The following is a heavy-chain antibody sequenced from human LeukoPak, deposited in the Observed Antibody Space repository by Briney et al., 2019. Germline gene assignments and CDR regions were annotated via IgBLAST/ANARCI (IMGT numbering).Heavy chain of an antibody. CDR1: NASIDTHY. D-gene: IGHD2-8*01. V-gene: IGHV4-4*07. CDR3: ARALWANGLDS. Sequence: PSETLSLTCTVSNASIDTHYWNWIRQPAGKGLEWIGRIYAGGSTNYNPSLKSRVTMSAVASKKQFFLRLSSVTAADTAVYYCARALWANGLDSWGQGALVIVSS. CDR2: IYAGGST. J-gene: IGHJ4*02.